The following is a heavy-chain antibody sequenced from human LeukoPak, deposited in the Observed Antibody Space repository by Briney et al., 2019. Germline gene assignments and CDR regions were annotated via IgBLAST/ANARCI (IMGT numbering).Heavy chain of an antibody. CDR1: GGSSRNYY. J-gene: IGHJ4*02. CDR2: IYYSGST. CDR3: ARAPYSSGWDYYDY. V-gene: IGHV4-59*01. Sequence: SESLSLTCTVSGGSSRNYYWSWIRQPPGKGLEWIGNIYYSGSTNYNPSLKSRVTISVDTSKNQFTLKLSSVTAADTAVYHCARAPYSSGWDYYDYWGQGTLVTV. D-gene: IGHD6-25*01.